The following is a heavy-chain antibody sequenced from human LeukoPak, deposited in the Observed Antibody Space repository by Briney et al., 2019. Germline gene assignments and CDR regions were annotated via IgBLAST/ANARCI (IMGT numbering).Heavy chain of an antibody. J-gene: IGHJ6*02. CDR3: ARDYGRSRDYGMDV. D-gene: IGHD3-10*01. CDR2: ISWNSGSI. V-gene: IGHV3-9*01. Sequence: PGRSLRLSCAASGFTFDDYAMHWVRQAPGKGLEWVSGISWNSGSIGYADSVKGRFTISRDNAKSTLYLQMNSLRAEDTAVYYCARDYGRSRDYGMDVWGQGTTVTVSS. CDR1: GFTFDDYA.